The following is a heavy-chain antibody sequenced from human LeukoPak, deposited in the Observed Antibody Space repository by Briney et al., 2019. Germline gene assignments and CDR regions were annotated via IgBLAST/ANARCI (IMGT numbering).Heavy chain of an antibody. J-gene: IGHJ4*02. D-gene: IGHD4-17*01. V-gene: IGHV3-48*04. CDR1: GFTFRSYW. CDR3: ARLYGDHFDY. Sequence: PGGSLRLSCAASGFTFRSYWMHWVRQAPGKGLEWVSYISSSGSTIYYADSVKGRFTISRDNAKNSLYLQMNSLRAEDTAVYYCARLYGDHFDYWGQGTLVTVSS. CDR2: ISSSGSTI.